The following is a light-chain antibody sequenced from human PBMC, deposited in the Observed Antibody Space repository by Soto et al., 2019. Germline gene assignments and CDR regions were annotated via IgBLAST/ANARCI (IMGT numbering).Light chain of an antibody. V-gene: IGKV3-15*01. CDR3: QQYYNWPRT. J-gene: IGKJ1*01. CDR2: GAS. CDR1: QSVRSN. Sequence: EIVLTQSPATLSVSLGGRVTLSCRAGQSVRSNLAWYQQKPGQAPRLLIYGASTRATGIPARFSGSGSGTEFTLSISSLQSEDFAVYYCQQYYNWPRTFGQGTKVDIK.